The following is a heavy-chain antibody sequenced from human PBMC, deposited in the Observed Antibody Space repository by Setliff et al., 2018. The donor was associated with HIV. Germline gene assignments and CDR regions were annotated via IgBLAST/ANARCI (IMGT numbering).Heavy chain of an antibody. CDR2: ISPDGSAT. J-gene: IGHJ3*02. V-gene: IGHV3-7*03. D-gene: IGHD2-21*01. CDR3: AKLLGNGGNSDPFDI. Sequence: TGGSLRLSCAASGFTFSSAWMGWVRQAPAKGLEWVANISPDGSATYYVDSVKGRFTISRDNSKESLYLQMNSLTTEDTALYYCAKLLGNGGNSDPFDIWGQGTTVTVSS. CDR1: GFTFSSAW.